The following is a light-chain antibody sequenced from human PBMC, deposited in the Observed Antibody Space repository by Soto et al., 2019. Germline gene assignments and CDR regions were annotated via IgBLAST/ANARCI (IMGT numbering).Light chain of an antibody. V-gene: IGKV1-5*03. J-gene: IGKJ1*01. CDR2: KTS. CDR1: QSISIW. Sequence: DIHMTQSPSTLSASVGDRVTITCRASQSISIWLAWYQQKPGKAPNLLIYKTSSLESGDPARFSGSGSGTEFTLTIRSWQPDDFALYYCQHHNEYSLTFGQGTKVELK. CDR3: QHHNEYSLT.